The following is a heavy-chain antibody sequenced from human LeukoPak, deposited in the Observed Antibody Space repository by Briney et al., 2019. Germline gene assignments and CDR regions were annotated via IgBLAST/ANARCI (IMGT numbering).Heavy chain of an antibody. D-gene: IGHD3-10*01. Sequence: SETLSLTCTVSVGSVNSGSYYWSWIRQPPGKGLEWIGYSYYSGSTNYNRSLKSRVTISVDTSKNQFSLKLSSVTAADTAVYYCARARRRITMVRGVKDWFDPWGQGTLVTVSS. CDR1: VGSVNSGSYY. V-gene: IGHV4-61*01. CDR2: SYYSGST. J-gene: IGHJ5*02. CDR3: ARARRRITMVRGVKDWFDP.